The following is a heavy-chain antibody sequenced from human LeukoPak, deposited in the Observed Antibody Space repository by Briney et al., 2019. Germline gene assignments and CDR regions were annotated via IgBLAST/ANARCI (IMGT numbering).Heavy chain of an antibody. J-gene: IGHJ4*02. CDR2: INPSGGST. D-gene: IGHD3-9*01. V-gene: IGHV1-46*01. CDR1: GYTFTSYY. CDR3: ARAQGYYDILTGPDDY. Sequence: ASVKVSCKASGYTFTSYYVHWVRQAPGPLLEGMGIINPSGGSTSYAQKFQGRVTMTRDTSTSTVYMELSSLRSEDTAVYYCARAQGYYDILTGPDDYWGQGTLVTVSS.